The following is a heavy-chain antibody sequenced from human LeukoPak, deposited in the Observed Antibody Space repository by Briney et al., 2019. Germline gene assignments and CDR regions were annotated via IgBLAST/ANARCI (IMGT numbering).Heavy chain of an antibody. CDR3: ASTLQPPDY. CDR1: GFTFSSYS. Sequence: PGGSLRLSCAASGFTFSSYSMNWVRQPPGKGLEWIGEINHSGSTNYNPSLKSRVTISVDTSKNQFSLKLSSVTAADTAVYYCASTLQPPDYWGQGTLVTVSS. J-gene: IGHJ4*02. V-gene: IGHV4-34*01. CDR2: INHSGST. D-gene: IGHD4-11*01.